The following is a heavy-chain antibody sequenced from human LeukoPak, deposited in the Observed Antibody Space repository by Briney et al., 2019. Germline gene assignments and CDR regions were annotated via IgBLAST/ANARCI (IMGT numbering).Heavy chain of an antibody. CDR1: GFTFSNAW. D-gene: IGHD2-2*01. CDR2: IKSKTDGGTT. CDR3: TTVLLGYCSSTSCYHYMDV. J-gene: IGHJ6*03. V-gene: IGHV3-15*01. Sequence: PGGSLRLSCAASGFTFSNAWMSWVRQAPGKGPEWVGRIKSKTDGGTTDYAAPVKGRFTISRDDSKNTLYLQMNSLKTEDTAVYYCTTVLLGYCSSTSCYHYMDVWGKGTTVTVSS.